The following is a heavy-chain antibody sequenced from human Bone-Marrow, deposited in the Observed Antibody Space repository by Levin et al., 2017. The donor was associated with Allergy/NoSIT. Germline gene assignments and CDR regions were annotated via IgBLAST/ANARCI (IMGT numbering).Heavy chain of an antibody. V-gene: IGHV4-34*01. CDR3: ARGRWSYDY. Sequence: SETLSLTCAVYCVSFLCYYCRLIRPPPGKGLEWIGEINHSGTTNYNPSLKSRVTISVDTSKNQFSLKLSSVTAADTAVYYCARGRWSYDYWGQGTLVTVSS. CDR2: INHSGTT. CDR1: CVSFLCYY. D-gene: IGHD4-23*01. J-gene: IGHJ4*02.